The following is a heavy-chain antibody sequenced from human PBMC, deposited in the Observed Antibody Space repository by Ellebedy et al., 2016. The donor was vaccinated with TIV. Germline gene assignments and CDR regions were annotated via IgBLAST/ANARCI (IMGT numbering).Heavy chain of an antibody. J-gene: IGHJ4*02. CDR1: GFTFSSYA. Sequence: GESLKISXAASGFTFSSYAMSWVRQAPGKGLEWVSAISGSGGSTYYADSVKGRFTISRDNSKNTLYLQMNSLRAEDTAVYYCAKDLGPYKAVAGTLFDYWGQGTLVTVSS. CDR3: AKDLGPYKAVAGTLFDY. D-gene: IGHD6-19*01. CDR2: ISGSGGST. V-gene: IGHV3-23*01.